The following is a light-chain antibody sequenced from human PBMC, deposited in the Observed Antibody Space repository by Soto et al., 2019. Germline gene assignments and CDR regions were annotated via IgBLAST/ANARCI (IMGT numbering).Light chain of an antibody. CDR2: KAS. Sequence: DIQMTQSPSTLSASVGDRVTITCRASQTINSWLAWYQQKPGKAPKVLIYKASSLESGVPSRFSGSRSGTEFTLTISSLRPDDFATYYCQQYNSYPYTSGQGTKLEIK. CDR1: QTINSW. J-gene: IGKJ2*01. V-gene: IGKV1-5*03. CDR3: QQYNSYPYT.